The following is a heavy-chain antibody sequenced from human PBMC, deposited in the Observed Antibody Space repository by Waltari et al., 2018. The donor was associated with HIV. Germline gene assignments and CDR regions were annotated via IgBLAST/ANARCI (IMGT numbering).Heavy chain of an antibody. J-gene: IGHJ6*02. D-gene: IGHD1-1*01. Sequence: QVQLEESGGGVVQPGGSLRLCCYASGLVFRTYGMLWVRQAPGTSVDLVVFYPFAGRNKLSADSVKDRFPITVDDSTHFLYLQENSLTAAVLAVHYCARQWNPPSYCMPVRRQRTTVSVSS. V-gene: IGHV3-30*03. CDR1: GLVFRTYG. CDR2: YPFAGRNK. CDR3: ARQWNPPSYCMPV.